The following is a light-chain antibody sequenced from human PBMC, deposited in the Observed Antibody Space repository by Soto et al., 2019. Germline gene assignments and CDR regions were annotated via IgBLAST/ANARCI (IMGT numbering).Light chain of an antibody. CDR1: QGITNY. Sequence: DIQMTQSPSSLSASVGDRVTITCQASQGITNYLNWYQQKPGKAPKLLIYDASHLETGVPSSFSGSGSGTDFTFTISSLQPEDITTYYCQHSDSLPIPSGQGTRPEIK. CDR3: QHSDSLPIP. CDR2: DAS. J-gene: IGKJ5*01. V-gene: IGKV1-33*01.